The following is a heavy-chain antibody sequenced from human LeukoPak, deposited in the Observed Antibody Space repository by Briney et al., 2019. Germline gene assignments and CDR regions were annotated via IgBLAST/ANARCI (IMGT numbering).Heavy chain of an antibody. CDR1: GGSISSGGYY. CDR3: ARDSSYGDYPGY. CDR2: IYYSGST. Sequence: ASETLSLTCTVSGGSISSGGYYWSWIRQHPGKGLEWIGYIYYSGSTYYNPSLKSRVTISVDTSKNQFSLKLSSVTAADTAVYYCARDSSYGDYPGYWGQGTLVTVSS. D-gene: IGHD4-17*01. V-gene: IGHV4-31*03. J-gene: IGHJ4*02.